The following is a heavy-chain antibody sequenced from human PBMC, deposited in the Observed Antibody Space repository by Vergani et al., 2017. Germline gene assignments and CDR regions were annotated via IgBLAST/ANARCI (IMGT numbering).Heavy chain of an antibody. CDR1: GLTVRDNY. CDR2: IYSGGNT. V-gene: IGHV3-66*02. J-gene: IGHJ5*02. CDR3: ARGTSGWPLKWFDP. Sequence: EVQLVESGGGLVQRGGSLRLSCLVSGLTVRDNYMTWVRQAPGKGLEWVSVIYSGGNTYYADSVKGRFTISRDNSKNTLYLQMNSLRSDDAAVYYCARGTSGWPLKWFDPWGQGTLVAVSS. D-gene: IGHD6-19*01.